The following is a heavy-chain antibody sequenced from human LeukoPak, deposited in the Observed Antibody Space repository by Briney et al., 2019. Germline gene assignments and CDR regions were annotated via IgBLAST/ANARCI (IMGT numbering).Heavy chain of an antibody. J-gene: IGHJ4*02. Sequence: VASVKVSCKASGYIFTGYYIHWVRQAPGQGLEWMAWINPNTGDTKYAQKFQGWVTLTRDTPNSTVYMELSSLKSDATAAYFCARAGYSSSWRPYYFDSWGQGTLVSVSS. CDR3: ARAGYSSSWRPYYFDS. CDR1: GYIFTGYY. D-gene: IGHD6-13*01. V-gene: IGHV1-2*04. CDR2: INPNTGDT.